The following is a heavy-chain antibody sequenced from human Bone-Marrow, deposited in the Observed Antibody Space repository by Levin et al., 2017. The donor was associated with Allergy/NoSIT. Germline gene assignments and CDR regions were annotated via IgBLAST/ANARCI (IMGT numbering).Heavy chain of an antibody. D-gene: IGHD6-19*01. CDR3: ARDESSASNYYDN. V-gene: IGHV3-11*05. CDR1: GFTFSNYY. J-gene: IGHJ4*02. CDR2: ISSSSSFT. Sequence: GESLKISCAASGFTFSNYYMTWIRQAPGKGLEWVSYISSSSSFTNYADSVKGRFTISRDNAKNLLYLQMNSLRAEDTAVYYCARDESSASNYYDNWGQGTLVIVSS.